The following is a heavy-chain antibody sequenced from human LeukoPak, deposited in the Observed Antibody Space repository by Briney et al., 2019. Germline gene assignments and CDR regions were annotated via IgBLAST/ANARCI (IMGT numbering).Heavy chain of an antibody. CDR3: AREGIAAILWY. J-gene: IGHJ4*02. CDR2: ISSSGSTK. D-gene: IGHD6-13*01. CDR1: GFTFSTYS. Sequence: KTGGSLRLSCAASGFTFSTYSMTWIRQAPGKGLEWVSYISSSGSTKYYADYVKGRFTISRDNAKNSLYLQMNSLRAEDTAVYYCAREGIAAILWYWGQGTLVTVSS. V-gene: IGHV3-11*04.